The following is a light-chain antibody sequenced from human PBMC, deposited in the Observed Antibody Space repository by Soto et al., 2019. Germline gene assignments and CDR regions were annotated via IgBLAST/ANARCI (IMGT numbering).Light chain of an antibody. CDR3: SSYTSISTYV. Sequence: QSALTQPASVSGSPGQSITISCTGTSSDVGGYYYVSWYQHHPGKAPKLMIYQVSNRPSGVSNRFSGSKSGNTASLTISGLLAEDEADYYCSSYTSISTYVFGTGTKLTVL. J-gene: IGLJ1*01. V-gene: IGLV2-14*01. CDR1: SSDVGGYYY. CDR2: QVS.